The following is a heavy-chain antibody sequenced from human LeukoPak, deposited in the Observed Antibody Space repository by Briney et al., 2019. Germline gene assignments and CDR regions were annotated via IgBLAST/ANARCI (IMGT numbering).Heavy chain of an antibody. CDR3: ARSGSSYDGSQSWFDY. V-gene: IGHV3-48*01. CDR2: ISSGSSTI. D-gene: IGHD3-22*01. Sequence: GGSLRLSCAASRLTFSSYSMNWVRQAPGKGLEWIPYISSGSSTIYYADSVKGRFTISRDNAKNSLYLHLSSLRAEDTAVYYCARSGSSYDGSQSWFDYWGQGTLVTVSS. J-gene: IGHJ4*02. CDR1: RLTFSSYS.